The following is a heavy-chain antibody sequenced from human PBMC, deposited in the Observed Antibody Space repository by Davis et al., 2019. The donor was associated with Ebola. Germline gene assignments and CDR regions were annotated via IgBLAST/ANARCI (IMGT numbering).Heavy chain of an antibody. V-gene: IGHV4-38-2*02. J-gene: IGHJ2*01. D-gene: IGHD2/OR15-2a*01. Sequence: MPSETLSLTCTVSGYSISSGYYWGWIRQPPGKGLEWIGSIYHSGSTYYNPSLKSRVSISVDTSKKQFSLKLSSVTAADTAVYYCASFYAPARFRYFDVWGRGTLVTVSS. CDR3: ASFYAPARFRYFDV. CDR2: IYHSGST. CDR1: GYSISSGYY.